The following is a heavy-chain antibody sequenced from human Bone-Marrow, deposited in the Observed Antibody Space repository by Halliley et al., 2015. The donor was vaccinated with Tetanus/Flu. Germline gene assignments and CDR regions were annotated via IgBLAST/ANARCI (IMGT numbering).Heavy chain of an antibody. CDR1: GFTFSTFG. CDR2: IWYDGSKK. CDR3: ARDSKTLVRGVPEHSFDS. D-gene: IGHD3-10*01. Sequence: SLRLSCATSGFTFSTFGMHWVRQAPGKGLEWVAVIWYDGSKKFYADSVKGRFTISRDNSKNTVYLQMNSLRAEDTAVYYCARDSKTLVRGVPEHSFDSWGQGTLVTVSS. V-gene: IGHV3-33*01. J-gene: IGHJ4*02.